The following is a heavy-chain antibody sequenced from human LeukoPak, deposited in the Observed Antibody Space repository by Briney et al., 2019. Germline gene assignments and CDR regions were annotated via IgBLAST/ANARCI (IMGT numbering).Heavy chain of an antibody. CDR3: ARGSWRYYELL. V-gene: IGHV3-11*01. Sequence: GGSLRLSCAASGFTFSDYYMSRIRQAPGKGLEWVSYISSSGSTIYYADSVKGRFTISRDNAKNSLYLQLNSLRAEDTAVYYCARGSWRYYELLWGQGTLVTVSS. CDR1: GFTFSDYY. D-gene: IGHD3-22*01. J-gene: IGHJ4*02. CDR2: ISSSGSTI.